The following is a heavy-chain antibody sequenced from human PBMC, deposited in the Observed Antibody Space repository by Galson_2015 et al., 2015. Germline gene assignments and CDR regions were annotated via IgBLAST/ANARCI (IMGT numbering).Heavy chain of an antibody. D-gene: IGHD2-2*01. CDR3: ARDQGRCSSTSCYGLYYYGMDV. Sequence: EWVAVISYDGSNKYYADSAKGRFTISRDNSENTLYLQMNSLRAEDTAVYYCARDQGRCSSTSCYGLYYYGMDVWGQGTTVTVSS. CDR2: ISYDGSNK. J-gene: IGHJ6*02. V-gene: IGHV3-30*03.